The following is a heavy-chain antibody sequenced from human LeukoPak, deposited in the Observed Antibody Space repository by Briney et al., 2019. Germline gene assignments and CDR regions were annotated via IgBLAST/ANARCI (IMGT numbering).Heavy chain of an antibody. V-gene: IGHV3-23*01. CDR2: ISGSGDNT. D-gene: IGHD5-18*01. CDR3: AKARGYNYGLGAFDI. Sequence: GGSLRLSCGVSGFMFSNYAMSWVRQAPGKGLEWVSTISGSGDNTYYADSVRGRFTISRDNSKNTLYLQINSLTAEDTAVYSCAKARGYNYGLGAFDIWGQGTMVTVSS. CDR1: GFMFSNYA. J-gene: IGHJ3*02.